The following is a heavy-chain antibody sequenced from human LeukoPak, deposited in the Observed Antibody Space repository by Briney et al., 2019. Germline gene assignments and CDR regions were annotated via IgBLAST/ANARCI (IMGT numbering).Heavy chain of an antibody. Sequence: PAETLSLTCTVSGVSISSYYWSWIRQPPGKGLEWIGYIYYSGSTNYNPSLKSRVTISVDTSKNQFTLKLSSVTAADTAVYYCARDQYRAFDIWGQGTMVTVSS. CDR3: ARDQYRAFDI. D-gene: IGHD3-16*02. J-gene: IGHJ3*02. CDR2: IYYSGST. CDR1: GVSISSYY. V-gene: IGHV4-59*01.